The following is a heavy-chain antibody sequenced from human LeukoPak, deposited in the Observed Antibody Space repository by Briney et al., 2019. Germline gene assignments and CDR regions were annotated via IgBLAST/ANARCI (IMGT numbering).Heavy chain of an antibody. Sequence: GGSLRLSCAASGFTFNSYAFNWVRQALGKGLKWISYISSGSNVIYYTESVKGRFTISRDNARNLVFLQMNGLRPEDTAVYYCARGDPIYDFWSGGDYWGQGSLVTVSS. CDR1: GFTFNSYA. CDR2: ISSGSNVI. CDR3: ARGDPIYDFWSGGDY. J-gene: IGHJ4*02. D-gene: IGHD3-3*01. V-gene: IGHV3-48*01.